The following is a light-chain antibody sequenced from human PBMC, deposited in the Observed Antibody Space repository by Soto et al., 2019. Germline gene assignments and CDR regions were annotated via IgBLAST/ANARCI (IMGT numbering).Light chain of an antibody. V-gene: IGKV3-15*01. CDR1: QSVDSK. CDR3: QHYSTWLWT. CDR2: GAS. Sequence: EIVMTQSPATLSVSPGERATLSCRASQSVDSKLAWYQQKPGLGPRLLIYGASSRATGIPARFSGSGSGTEFTLNISSLQSEDFAVYYCQHYSTWLWTFGQGTKVEIK. J-gene: IGKJ1*01.